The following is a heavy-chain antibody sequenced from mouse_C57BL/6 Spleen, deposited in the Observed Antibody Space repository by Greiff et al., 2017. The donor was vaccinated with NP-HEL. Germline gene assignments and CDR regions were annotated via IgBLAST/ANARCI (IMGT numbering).Heavy chain of an antibody. CDR3: ASTEGYYAMDY. Sequence: VQLQQPGAELVRPGTSVKLSCKASGYTFTSYWMHWVKQRPGQGLEWIGVIDPSDSYTNYNQQFKGKATLTVDTSSSTAYMQLSSLTSEDSAVYYCASTEGYYAMDYWGQGTSVTVSS. D-gene: IGHD3-2*02. J-gene: IGHJ4*01. V-gene: IGHV1-59*01. CDR1: GYTFTSYW. CDR2: IDPSDSYT.